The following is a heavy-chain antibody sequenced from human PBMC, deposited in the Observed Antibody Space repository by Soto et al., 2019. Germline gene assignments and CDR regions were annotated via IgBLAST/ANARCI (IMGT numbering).Heavy chain of an antibody. V-gene: IGHV4-38-2*02. CDR3: ARAGSVGMGWFDP. Sequence: KPSETLSLTCTVSDHSISSRYYWGWIRQPPGKGLEWIGSIYYGGTTYYNPSLKSRVTISMDTSKSQFSLRLSSVTAADTAVYYCARAGSVGMGWFDPWGQGTLVSVSS. J-gene: IGHJ5*02. CDR1: DHSISSRYY. CDR2: IYYGGTT. D-gene: IGHD1-26*01.